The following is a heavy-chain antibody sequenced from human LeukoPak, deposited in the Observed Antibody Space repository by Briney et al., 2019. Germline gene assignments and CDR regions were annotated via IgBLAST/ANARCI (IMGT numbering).Heavy chain of an antibody. J-gene: IGHJ4*02. D-gene: IGHD3-22*01. CDR3: ARGRTLDYYDSSGYYLDY. CDR2: IYYSGST. Sequence: SETLSLTCTVSGGSISSSSYYWGWIRQPPGKGLEWIGSIYYSGSTYYNPSLKSRVTISVDTSKNQFSLKLSSVTAADTAAYHCARGRTLDYYDSSGYYLDYWGQGTLVTVSS. CDR1: GGSISSSSYY. V-gene: IGHV4-39*07.